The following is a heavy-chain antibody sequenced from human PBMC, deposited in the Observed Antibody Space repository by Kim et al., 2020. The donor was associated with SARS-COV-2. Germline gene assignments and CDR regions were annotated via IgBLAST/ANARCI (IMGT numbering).Heavy chain of an antibody. D-gene: IGHD1-20*01. CDR2: AT. V-gene: IGHV3-73*01. Sequence: ATAYAASMKGRFPITRDDSKNMAYLQLNSLKTEDAAIYYCMRRDNWNDVGYWGQGTLVTVSS. J-gene: IGHJ4*02. CDR3: MRRDNWNDVGY.